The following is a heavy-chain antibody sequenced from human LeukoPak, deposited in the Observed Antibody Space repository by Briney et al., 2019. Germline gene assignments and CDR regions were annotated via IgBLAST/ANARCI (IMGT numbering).Heavy chain of an antibody. Sequence: SETLSLTCTVSGYSISSGYYWGWIRRPPGKGLEWIGRIYHSGSTYYNPPLKRRDTISVETTKNKFSLKMSSVTAADTPVYYCARVSAYGDYRGSFVYWGEGALVTVSS. V-gene: IGHV4-38-2*02. CDR2: IYHSGST. CDR1: GYSISSGYY. J-gene: IGHJ4*02. CDR3: ARVSAYGDYRGSFVY. D-gene: IGHD4-17*01.